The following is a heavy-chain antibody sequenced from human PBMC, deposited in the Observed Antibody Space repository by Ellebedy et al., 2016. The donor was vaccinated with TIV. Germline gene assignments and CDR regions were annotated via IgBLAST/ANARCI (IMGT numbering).Heavy chain of an antibody. CDR1: GGSISSGGYS. V-gene: IGHV4-30-2*01. Sequence: SETLSLXXTVSGGSISSGGYSWSWIRQPPGKGLEWIGYIYHSGSTYYNPSLKSRVTISVDRSKNQFSLKLSSVTAADTAVYYCANQGFGEWFDYWGQGTLVTVSS. J-gene: IGHJ4*02. D-gene: IGHD3-10*01. CDR2: IYHSGST. CDR3: ANQGFGEWFDY.